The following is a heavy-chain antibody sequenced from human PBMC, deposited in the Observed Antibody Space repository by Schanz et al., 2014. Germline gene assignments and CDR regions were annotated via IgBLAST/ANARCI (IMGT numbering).Heavy chain of an antibody. J-gene: IGHJ6*02. CDR3: ARFNSGSHSPPYYYYGMDV. Sequence: QVQLVQSGAEVKKPGASVKVSCKASGYTLTGFGVSWVRQAPGQGREWMGWISAYSGNSKYAQKPQGRVPMTTDTSTNTAYMELRSLTSDDTAVYYCARFNSGSHSPPYYYYGMDVWGQGTTVTVSS. D-gene: IGHD1-26*01. CDR2: ISAYSGNS. V-gene: IGHV1-18*01. CDR1: GYTLTGFG.